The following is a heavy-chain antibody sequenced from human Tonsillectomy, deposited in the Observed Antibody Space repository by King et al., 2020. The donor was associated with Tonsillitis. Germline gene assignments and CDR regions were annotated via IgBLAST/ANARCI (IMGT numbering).Heavy chain of an antibody. J-gene: IGHJ3*02. V-gene: IGHV5-51*01. CDR3: ARHRTSGSSDGIDI. Sequence: VQLVESGAEVKKPGNSLKISCKGAGYSFTTYLVAWVRQMPGKGLEWMGIIYPGDSDTRYSPSFQGQVTMSVDKSISTVYLQWSSLKASDTAIYYCARHRTSGSSDGIDIWGEGTMVTVSS. D-gene: IGHD1-26*01. CDR1: GYSFTTYL. CDR2: IYPGDSDT.